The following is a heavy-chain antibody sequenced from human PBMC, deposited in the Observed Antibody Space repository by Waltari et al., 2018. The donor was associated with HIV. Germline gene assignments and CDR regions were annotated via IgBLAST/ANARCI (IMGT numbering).Heavy chain of an antibody. Sequence: QVQLVESGAGVVPPGTSLTLSCAASGLSFSDYAMHWVRQPPGKGLEWVASVIYDGSNEDYADSGTGRFTVSRDNSKNTLYLQMDSLRPEDTAVYYCATNSGSYRQGWFDPWGQGTQVTVSS. J-gene: IGHJ5*02. D-gene: IGHD1-26*01. CDR3: ATNSGSYRQGWFDP. CDR1: GLSFSDYA. CDR2: VIYDGSNE. V-gene: IGHV3-30*01.